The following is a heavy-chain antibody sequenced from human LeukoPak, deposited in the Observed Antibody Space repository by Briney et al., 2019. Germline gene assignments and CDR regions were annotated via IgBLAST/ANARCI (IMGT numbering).Heavy chain of an antibody. V-gene: IGHV4-31*03. CDR2: IYYSGST. J-gene: IGHJ6*02. D-gene: IGHD3-10*01. CDR1: GGSISSGGYY. CDR3: ARVVWFGELRGMDV. Sequence: SQTLSLTCTVSGGSISSGGYYWSWIRQHPGKGLEWIGYIYYSGSTYYNPSLKSRVTISVDTSKNQFSLKLSSVTAAATAVYHCARVVWFGELRGMDVWGQGTTVTVSS.